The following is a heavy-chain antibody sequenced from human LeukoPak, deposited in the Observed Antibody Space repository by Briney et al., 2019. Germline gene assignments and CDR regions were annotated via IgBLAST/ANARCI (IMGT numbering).Heavy chain of an antibody. J-gene: IGHJ6*03. CDR1: GVSISSGDYY. V-gene: IGHV4-30-4*08. CDR3: ARDENSYYMDV. Sequence: PSETLSLTCAVSGVSISSGDYYWTWIRQPPGKGLEWIGYTSYSGSTYYNPSLKSGITISLDTSKNQFSLKVTSVTAADTAAYYCARDENSYYMDVWGTGTTVTVSS. CDR2: TSYSGST.